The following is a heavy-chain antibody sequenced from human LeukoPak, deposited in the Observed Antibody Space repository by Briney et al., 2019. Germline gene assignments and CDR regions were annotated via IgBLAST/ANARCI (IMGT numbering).Heavy chain of an antibody. D-gene: IGHD4/OR15-4a*01. V-gene: IGHV3-13*01. CDR1: GFTLSNYD. Sequence: PGGSLRLSCAASGFTLSNYDMHWVRQATGKGLEWVSAIGTAGDTYYPGSVKGRFTISRENAKNSLYLQMNSLRAGDTAVYYCATRTLNAFDIWGQGTMVTVSP. CDR2: IGTAGDT. CDR3: ATRTLNAFDI. J-gene: IGHJ3*02.